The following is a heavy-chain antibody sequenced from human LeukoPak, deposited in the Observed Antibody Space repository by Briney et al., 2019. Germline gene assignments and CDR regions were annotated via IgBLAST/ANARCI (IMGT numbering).Heavy chain of an antibody. Sequence: SVKVSCKASGGTFSSYTMSWVRQAPGQGLEWMGRIIPILGIANYAQKFQGRVTITADKSTSTAYMELSSLRSEDTAVYYCAREGGAGQGFDYWGQGTLVTVSS. V-gene: IGHV1-69*04. J-gene: IGHJ4*02. CDR1: GGTFSSYT. CDR2: IIPILGIA. CDR3: AREGGAGQGFDY.